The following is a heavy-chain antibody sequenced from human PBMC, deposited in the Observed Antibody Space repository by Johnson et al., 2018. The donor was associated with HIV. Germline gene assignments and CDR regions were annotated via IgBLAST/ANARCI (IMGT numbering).Heavy chain of an antibody. D-gene: IGHD6-19*01. J-gene: IGHJ3*02. CDR2: ISYDGSNK. V-gene: IGHV3-30*04. Sequence: QVQLVESGGDVARPGGSLRLSCEASGFTFSSNAMHWVRQAPGKGLERVVDISYDGSNKDYADSVKGRFTISRDNSKNTVYLQMNSLRAEDTAVYYCAGDNLPGIAVYGGAFDIWGQGTMVTVSS. CDR3: AGDNLPGIAVYGGAFDI. CDR1: GFTFSSNA.